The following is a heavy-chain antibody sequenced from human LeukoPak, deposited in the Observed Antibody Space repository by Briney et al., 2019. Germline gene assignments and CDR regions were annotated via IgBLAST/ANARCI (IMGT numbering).Heavy chain of an antibody. CDR2: IYTSGST. Sequence: PSQTLSLTCTVSGGSISSGSYYWSWTRQPAGKGLELIGRIYTSGSTNYNPSLKSRVTISVDTSKNQFSLKLSSVTAADTAVYYCARPSIIMFGGAISVWGQGTLVTVSS. J-gene: IGHJ4*02. CDR1: GGSISSGSYY. CDR3: ARPSIIMFGGAISV. D-gene: IGHD3-16*02. V-gene: IGHV4-61*02.